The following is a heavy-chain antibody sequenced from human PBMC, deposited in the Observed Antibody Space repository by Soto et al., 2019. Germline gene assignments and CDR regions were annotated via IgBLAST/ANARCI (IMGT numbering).Heavy chain of an antibody. CDR3: ARDPAGAAYSSSPQYRSRYYYGMDV. V-gene: IGHV1-69*13. D-gene: IGHD6-6*01. J-gene: IGHJ6*02. Sequence: GXSXKVSFKASGGTXSSYASSWVRQAPGQGLEWRGGIIPIFGTANYAQKFQGRVTITAEESTSTAYMELSSLRSEDTAVYYCARDPAGAAYSSSPQYRSRYYYGMDVWGQGTTVTVS. CDR1: GGTXSSYA. CDR2: IIPIFGTA.